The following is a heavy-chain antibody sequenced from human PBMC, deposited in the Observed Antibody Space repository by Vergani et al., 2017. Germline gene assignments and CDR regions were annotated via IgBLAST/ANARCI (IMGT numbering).Heavy chain of an antibody. CDR2: IIPIFGTA. D-gene: IGHD1-20*01. J-gene: IGHJ5*02. CDR1: SHTFQTYG. Sequence: QVQLVQSGAELKKPGASVSVSCKGSSHTFQTYGISWVRQAPGKGLEWMGRIIPIFGTANYAQKFQGRVTITADESTSTAYMELSSLRSEDTAVYYCARDRYNWNDVGWFDPWGQGTLVTVSS. V-gene: IGHV1-69*13. CDR3: ARDRYNWNDVGWFDP.